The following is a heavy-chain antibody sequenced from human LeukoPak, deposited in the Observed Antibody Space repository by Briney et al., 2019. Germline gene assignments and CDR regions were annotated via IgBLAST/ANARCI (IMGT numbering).Heavy chain of an antibody. Sequence: ASVKVSCKASGYTFTSYYMHWVRQAPGQGLEWMGIINPSGGSTTYAQKFQGRVTMTRDTSTSTVYMELSSLRSEDTAVYYCAKDYYDSSGYYLKPDVWFDYWGQGTLVTVSS. CDR2: INPSGGST. CDR1: GYTFTSYY. J-gene: IGHJ4*02. CDR3: AKDYYDSSGYYLKPDVWFDY. D-gene: IGHD3-22*01. V-gene: IGHV1-46*01.